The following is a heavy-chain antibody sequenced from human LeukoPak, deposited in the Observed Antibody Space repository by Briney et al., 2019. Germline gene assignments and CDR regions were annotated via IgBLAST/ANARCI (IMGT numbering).Heavy chain of an antibody. CDR3: ANPRGADDAFDI. Sequence: GGSLRLSCAASGFTFSSYAMSWVRQAPGKGLEWVSAISGSGGSTYYADSVKGRFTISRDNSKNTLYLQMNSLRAEDTAVYYCANPRGADDAFDIWGQGTMVTVSS. V-gene: IGHV3-23*01. CDR2: ISGSGGST. J-gene: IGHJ3*02. CDR1: GFTFSSYA.